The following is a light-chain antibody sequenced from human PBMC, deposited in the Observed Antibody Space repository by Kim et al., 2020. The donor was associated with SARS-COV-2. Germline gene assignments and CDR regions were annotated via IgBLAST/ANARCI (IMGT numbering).Light chain of an antibody. CDR2: GAS. V-gene: IGKV3-15*01. Sequence: EIVMTQSPATLSVSPGERATLSCRASQSVSSSLAWYQQRPGQAPRLLIYGASTRATGIPARFSGSGSGTEFTLTISSLQSEDFALYYCTQYTKTTPHPFGHGTNLAI. J-gene: IGKJ2*01. CDR3: TQYTKTTPHP. CDR1: QSVSSS.